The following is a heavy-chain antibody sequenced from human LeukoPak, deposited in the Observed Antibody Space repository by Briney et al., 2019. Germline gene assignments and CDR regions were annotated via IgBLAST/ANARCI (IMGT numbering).Heavy chain of an antibody. D-gene: IGHD3-3*01. CDR2: ISYDGSNE. Sequence: GGSLRLSCAASGFTFSSYAMHWVRQAPGKGLEWVAVISYDGSNEYYADSVKGRFTISRDNSKNTLYLQMNSLRAEDTAVYYCARGNGGITTFGVVIDIDYWGQGTLVTVSS. V-gene: IGHV3-30-3*01. CDR1: GFTFSSYA. CDR3: ARGNGGITTFGVVIDIDY. J-gene: IGHJ4*02.